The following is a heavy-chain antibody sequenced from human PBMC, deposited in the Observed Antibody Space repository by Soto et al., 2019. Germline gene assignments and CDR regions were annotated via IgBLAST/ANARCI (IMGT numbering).Heavy chain of an antibody. CDR1: GFTCSDYY. Sequence: QVQLVDSGGGWVKTRGSVRLSCAASGFTCSDYYMSWIRQAPGTGLEWVSYISSSGSTIYYADSVKGRFTISRDNAKNSLYPQMNSLRAEDTAVYYCARPTVTPHYGMDVWGQGTTVTVSS. D-gene: IGHD4-17*01. CDR2: ISSSGSTI. CDR3: ARPTVTPHYGMDV. J-gene: IGHJ6*01. V-gene: IGHV3-11*01.